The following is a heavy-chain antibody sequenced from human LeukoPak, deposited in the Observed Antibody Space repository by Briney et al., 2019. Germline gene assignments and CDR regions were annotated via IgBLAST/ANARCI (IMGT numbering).Heavy chain of an antibody. CDR3: ARVGGNYYYYYYMDV. D-gene: IGHD3-10*01. Sequence: ASVKVSCKASGYTFTTHYMHWVRQAPGQGLEWMGLINPSGTTTNYAQKFRGRVTMTRDLSTSTAYMELSSLRSEDTAVYYCARVGGNYYYYYYMDVWGKGTTVTISS. CDR2: INPSGTTT. V-gene: IGHV1-46*01. J-gene: IGHJ6*03. CDR1: GYTFTTHY.